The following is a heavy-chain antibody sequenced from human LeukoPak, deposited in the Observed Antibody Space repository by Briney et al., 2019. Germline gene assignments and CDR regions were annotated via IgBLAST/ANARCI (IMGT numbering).Heavy chain of an antibody. Sequence: GGSLRLSCAASGFTFSSYSMNWVRQAPGKGLEWVSYISSSSPTIYYADSVKGRFAISRDNAKNSLYLQMNSLRAEDTAVYYCARVSGSYPNDAFDIWGQGTMVTVSS. CDR3: ARVSGSYPNDAFDI. J-gene: IGHJ3*02. D-gene: IGHD1-26*01. CDR2: ISSSSPTI. V-gene: IGHV3-48*04. CDR1: GFTFSSYS.